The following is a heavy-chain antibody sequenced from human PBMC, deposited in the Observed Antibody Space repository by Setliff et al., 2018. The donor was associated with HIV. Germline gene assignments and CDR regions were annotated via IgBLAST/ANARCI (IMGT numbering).Heavy chain of an antibody. CDR3: ARTRARADAFDI. CDR2: IYYSGST. J-gene: IGHJ3*02. D-gene: IGHD1-26*01. Sequence: PSETLSLTCTVSGGSISSTTYYWGWIRQPPGKGLEWIGYIYYSGSTNYNPSLKSRVTISVDTSKNQFSLKLSSVTAADTAVYYCARTRARADAFDIWGQGTMVTVSS. CDR1: GGSISSTTYY. V-gene: IGHV4-61*05.